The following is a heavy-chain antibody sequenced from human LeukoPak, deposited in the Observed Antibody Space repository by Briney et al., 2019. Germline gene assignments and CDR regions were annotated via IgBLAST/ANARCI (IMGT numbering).Heavy chain of an antibody. V-gene: IGHV3-15*01. CDR1: GFTFSNVG. CDR3: TTAAESWLQPDY. Sequence: GGSLRLSCAASGFTFSNVGVSWVRQAPGKGLEWVGRIKSNTDGGTTHYAVPVKGRFTISRDESKNTLYLQMNSLKTEDTALYYCTTAAESWLQPDYWGQGTRVTVSS. D-gene: IGHD5-24*01. CDR2: IKSNTDGGTT. J-gene: IGHJ4*02.